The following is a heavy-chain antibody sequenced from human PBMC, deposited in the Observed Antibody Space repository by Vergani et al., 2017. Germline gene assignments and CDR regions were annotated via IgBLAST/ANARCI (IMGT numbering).Heavy chain of an antibody. Sequence: EVQLVESGGGLVKPGGSLRLSCAASGFTFSSYSMNWVRQAPGKGLEWVSSISSSSSYIYYADSVKGRFTISRDNAKNSLYLQMNSLRAEDTAVYYCARDLSGSRQLWLGFDYWGQGTLVTVSS. V-gene: IGHV3-21*01. J-gene: IGHJ4*02. CDR2: ISSSSSYI. CDR3: ARDLSGSRQLWLGFDY. CDR1: GFTFSSYS. D-gene: IGHD5-18*01.